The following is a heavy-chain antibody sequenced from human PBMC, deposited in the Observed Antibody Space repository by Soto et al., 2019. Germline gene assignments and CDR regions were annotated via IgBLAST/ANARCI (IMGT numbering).Heavy chain of an antibody. V-gene: IGHV4-4*07. Sequence: QVQLQESGPGLVKPSETLSLTCTVSGGSISSYYWSWIRQPAGKGLEWIGRIYTSGSTNYNPSLKSRVTMSVDTSKNQFSLKLSSVTAADTAVYYCARSIVVVPAASQGGWFDPWGQGTLVTVSS. CDR3: ARSIVVVPAASQGGWFDP. D-gene: IGHD2-2*01. CDR1: GGSISSYY. J-gene: IGHJ5*02. CDR2: IYTSGST.